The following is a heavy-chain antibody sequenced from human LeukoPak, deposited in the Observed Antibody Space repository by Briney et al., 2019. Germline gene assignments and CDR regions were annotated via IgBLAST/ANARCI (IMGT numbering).Heavy chain of an antibody. J-gene: IGHJ2*01. D-gene: IGHD4-17*01. CDR1: GYPFTSYY. CDR3: AKAFAYGDWYLDL. CDR2: IIPSSGST. Sequence: ASVKVSCKASGYPFTSYYIYWVRQAPGQGLEWMGKIIPSSGSTSYAQSFQGRLTMTRDMSTTTVYMELNSLKSEDTAVYYCAKAFAYGDWYLDLWGRGTPVTVSS. V-gene: IGHV1-46*01.